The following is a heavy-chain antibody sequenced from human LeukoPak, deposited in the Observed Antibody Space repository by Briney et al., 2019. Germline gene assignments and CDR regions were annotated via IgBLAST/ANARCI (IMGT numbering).Heavy chain of an antibody. CDR3: ARREEYYYDSSGYYPDC. CDR1: GFTFSTYA. V-gene: IGHV3-23*01. J-gene: IGHJ4*02. CDR2: ISGSGGST. Sequence: GGSLRLSCAASGFTFSTYAMSWVRQAPGRGLEWVSAISGSGGSTYQSDSVKGRFTISRDNSKNTLYLQMNSLRAEDTAVYYCARREEYYYDSSGYYPDCWGQGTLVTVSS. D-gene: IGHD3-22*01.